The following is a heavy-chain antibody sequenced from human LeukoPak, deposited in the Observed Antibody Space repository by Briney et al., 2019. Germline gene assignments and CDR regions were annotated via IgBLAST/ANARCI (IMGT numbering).Heavy chain of an antibody. CDR2: IIPILGIA. Sequence: SVRVSCKASGGTFSSYAISWVRQAPGQGLEWMGRIIPILGIANYAQKFQGRVTITADKSTSTAYMELSSLRSEDTAVYYCARGVRDSSGDAFDIWGQGTMVTVSS. V-gene: IGHV1-69*04. CDR3: ARGVRDSSGDAFDI. CDR1: GGTFSSYA. J-gene: IGHJ3*02. D-gene: IGHD3-22*01.